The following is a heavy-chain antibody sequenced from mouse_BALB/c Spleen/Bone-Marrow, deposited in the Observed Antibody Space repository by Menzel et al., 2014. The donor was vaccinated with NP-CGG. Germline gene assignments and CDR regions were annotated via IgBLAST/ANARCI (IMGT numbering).Heavy chain of an antibody. CDR1: GFSLTSYG. CDR3: ASPIYYDYPLFAY. CDR2: IWAGGST. V-gene: IGHV2-9*02. D-gene: IGHD2-4*01. Sequence: QVQLKESGPGLVAPSQSLSITCTVSGFSLTSYGVHWVRQPPGKGLEWLGVIWAGGSTNYNSALMSRLSISKDNSKSQVFLKMNSLQTDDTAMCYCASPIYYDYPLFAYWGQGTLVTVSA. J-gene: IGHJ3*01.